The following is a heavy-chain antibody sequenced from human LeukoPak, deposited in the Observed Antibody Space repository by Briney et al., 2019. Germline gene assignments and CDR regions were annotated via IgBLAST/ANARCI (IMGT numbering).Heavy chain of an antibody. V-gene: IGHV1-2*02. Sequence: ASVKVSCKASGYTFTGYYMHWVRQAPGQGLEWMGWINPNSGGTNSARKFQGRVTMTRDTSISTAYMELSRLRSDDTAVYYCARDAYYYYDSSGFVSYWGQGTLITVSS. CDR3: ARDAYYYYDSSGFVSY. D-gene: IGHD3-22*01. CDR1: GYTFTGYY. CDR2: INPNSGGT. J-gene: IGHJ4*02.